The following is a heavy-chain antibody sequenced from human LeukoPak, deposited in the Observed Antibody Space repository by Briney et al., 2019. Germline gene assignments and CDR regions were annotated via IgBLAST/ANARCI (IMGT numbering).Heavy chain of an antibody. J-gene: IGHJ4*02. CDR1: GYTFTGYY. CDR2: INPNSGGT. Sequence: EASVKVSCKASGYTFTGYYMHWVRQAPGQGLEWMGWINPNSGGTNYAQKFQGRVTMTRDTSISTAYMELSRLRSDDTAVYYCASPYYYDSSGYSFDYWGQGTLVTVSS. CDR3: ASPYYYDSSGYSFDY. D-gene: IGHD3-22*01. V-gene: IGHV1-2*02.